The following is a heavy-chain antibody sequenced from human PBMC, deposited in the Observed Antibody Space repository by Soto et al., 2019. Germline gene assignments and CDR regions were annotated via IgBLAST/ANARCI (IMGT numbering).Heavy chain of an antibody. D-gene: IGHD4-17*01. CDR1: GGSFSGYY. CDR3: ARGRDGGAAN. J-gene: IGHJ4*02. V-gene: IGHV4-34*01. Sequence: QVQLQQWGAGLLKPSETLSLTCAVYGGSFSGYYWSWIRQPPGKGLGWIGEITPSGSTNYTPSLKSRVAMSGHTPKNQFSLKRTSVTAADTAVYYCARGRDGGAANWGQGTLVTVSS. CDR2: ITPSGST.